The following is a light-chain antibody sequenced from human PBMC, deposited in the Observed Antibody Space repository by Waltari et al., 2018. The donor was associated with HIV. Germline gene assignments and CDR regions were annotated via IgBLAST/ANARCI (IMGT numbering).Light chain of an antibody. Sequence: ELVLTQSPATLSLSPGDSATLSCRASQGVNTYFAWYQHEPGQAPRFLIYNASNSATGIPDRFSGSGSGTDFTLTISTLEPEDCAGYYCQQRTNLPPYTFGQGTKLEIK. CDR1: QGVNTY. CDR2: NAS. CDR3: QQRTNLPPYT. J-gene: IGKJ2*01. V-gene: IGKV3-11*01.